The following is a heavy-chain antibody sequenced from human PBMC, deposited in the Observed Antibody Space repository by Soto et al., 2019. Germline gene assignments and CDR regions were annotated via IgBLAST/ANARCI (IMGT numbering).Heavy chain of an antibody. CDR1: GGSISSGGYS. CDR3: ARGDRAPFDY. Sequence: SETLSLTCAVSGGSISSGGYSWSWIRQPPGKGLEWIGYIHHSGSTYYNPSLKSRVTISVDRSKNQFSLKLSSVTAADTAVYYCARGDRAPFDYWGQGTLVTVSS. CDR2: IHHSGST. J-gene: IGHJ4*02. V-gene: IGHV4-30-2*01.